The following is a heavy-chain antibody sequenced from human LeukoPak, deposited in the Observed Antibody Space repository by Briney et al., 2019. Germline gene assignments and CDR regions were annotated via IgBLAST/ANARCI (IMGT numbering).Heavy chain of an antibody. CDR1: DYSISSGYF. J-gene: IGHJ4*02. D-gene: IGHD1-26*01. CDR3: AMGKSRGSHFDY. CDR2: IYHSGST. V-gene: IGHV4-38-2*02. Sequence: SETLSLTCSVSDYSISSGYFWGWIRQPPGKGLEWIGSIYHSGSTHYNPSLKSRVTISVDTSKNQFSLKLRSVTAADTAFYYCAMGKSRGSHFDYWGQGSLVTV.